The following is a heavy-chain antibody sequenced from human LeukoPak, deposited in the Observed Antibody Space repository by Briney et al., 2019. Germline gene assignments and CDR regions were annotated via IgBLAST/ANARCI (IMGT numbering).Heavy chain of an antibody. CDR3: ARVIAAAGTWWFDP. CDR2: KKQDGSEK. V-gene: IGHV3-7*04. Sequence: GGSLRLSCAASGFTFSSYWMSWVRQAPGKGLEWVANKKQDGSEKYYVDSVKGRFTISRDNAKNSLYLQMNSLRAEDTAVYYCARVIAAAGTWWFDPWGQGTLVTVSS. CDR1: GFTFSSYW. J-gene: IGHJ5*02. D-gene: IGHD6-13*01.